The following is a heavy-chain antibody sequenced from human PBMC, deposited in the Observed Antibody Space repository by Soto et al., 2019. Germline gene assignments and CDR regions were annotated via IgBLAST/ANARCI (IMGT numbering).Heavy chain of an antibody. J-gene: IGHJ4*02. CDR1: VGSFSGYY. CDR2: INHIGST. CDR3: ARGRSMAAVAGTGGFDY. V-gene: IGHV4-34*01. D-gene: IGHD6-19*01. Sequence: ETLSLTCAVYVGSFSGYYWSWIRQPPGKGLEWIGEINHIGSTNYNPSLKSRVTISVDTSKNQFSLKLSSVTAADTAVYYCARGRSMAAVAGTGGFDYWGQGTLVTVSS.